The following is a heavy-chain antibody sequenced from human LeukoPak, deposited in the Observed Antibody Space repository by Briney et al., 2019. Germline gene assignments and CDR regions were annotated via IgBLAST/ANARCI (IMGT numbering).Heavy chain of an antibody. CDR3: IRDVPSGGYSHGCFDY. CDR1: GFSFGDYT. Sequence: PGRSLRLSCTGSGFSFGDYTITWVLQAPGKGLEWLGFIRTKVYGGTTEYAASVKGRFTISRDDFKSIAHLQMNSLKIEDTALYLCIRDVPSGGYSHGCFDYWGQGTLVTVSS. J-gene: IGHJ4*02. CDR2: IRTKVYGGTT. D-gene: IGHD5-18*01. V-gene: IGHV3-49*04.